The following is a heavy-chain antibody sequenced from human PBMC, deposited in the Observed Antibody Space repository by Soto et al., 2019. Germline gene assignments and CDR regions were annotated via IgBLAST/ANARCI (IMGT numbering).Heavy chain of an antibody. Sequence: HGGSLGLSCAASGFTFSTYVMHWVRQAPGKGLEWVAVMWYDGTNEKYADSVKGRFTISRDNSKSTLYPQMSGLRAEDTAVYYCAKDVGNVLVMGPLAPREDNYLDPWGQGTLVTVSS. CDR3: AKDVGNVLVMGPLAPREDNYLDP. J-gene: IGHJ5*02. V-gene: IGHV3-33*03. D-gene: IGHD2-15*01. CDR2: MWYDGTNE. CDR1: GFTFSTYV.